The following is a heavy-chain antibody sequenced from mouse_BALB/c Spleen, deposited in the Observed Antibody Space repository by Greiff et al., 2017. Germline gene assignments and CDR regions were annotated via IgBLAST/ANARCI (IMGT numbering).Heavy chain of an antibody. D-gene: IGHD2-12*01. V-gene: IGHV5-6-5*01. CDR1: GFTFSSYA. Sequence: DVQLVESGGGLVKPGGSLKLSCAASGFTFSSYAMSWVRQTPEKRLEWVASISSGGSTYYPDSVKGRFTISRDNARNILYLQMSSLRSEDTAMYYCARGLPAADYFDYWGQGTTLTVSS. CDR3: ARGLPAADYFDY. CDR2: ISSGGST. J-gene: IGHJ2*01.